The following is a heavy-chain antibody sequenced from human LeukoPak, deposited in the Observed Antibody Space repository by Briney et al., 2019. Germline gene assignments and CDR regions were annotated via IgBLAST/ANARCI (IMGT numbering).Heavy chain of an antibody. CDR2: IYYSGST. D-gene: IGHD5-12*01. CDR3: ARDRGDMVATIGLDY. V-gene: IGHV4-31*03. J-gene: IGHJ4*02. Sequence: SETLSLTCTVSGGSISSGGYYWSWIRQHPGKGLEWIGYIYYSGSTYYNPSLKSRVTISVDTSKNQFSLKLSSVTAADTAVYYCARDRGDMVATIGLDYWGQGTLVTVSS. CDR1: GGSISSGGYY.